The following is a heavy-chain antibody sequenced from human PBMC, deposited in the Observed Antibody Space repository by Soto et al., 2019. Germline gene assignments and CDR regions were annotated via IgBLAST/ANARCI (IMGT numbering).Heavy chain of an antibody. J-gene: IGHJ4*02. CDR1: GFTFSSYW. V-gene: IGHV3-74*01. CDR2: INGDGSRT. D-gene: IGHD6-13*01. CDR3: ARDPGQAGTWNYFDY. Sequence: EVQLVESGGGLVQPGGSLRLSCVASGFTFSSYWMYWVRLAPGKGLVCVSRINGDGSRTSYADSVKGRFTISRDNAKNTLYLQMNSLRAEDTAVCYCARDPGQAGTWNYFDYWGQGTLVTVSS.